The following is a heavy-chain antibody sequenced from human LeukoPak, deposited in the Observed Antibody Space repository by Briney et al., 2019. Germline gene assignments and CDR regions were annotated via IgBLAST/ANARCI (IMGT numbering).Heavy chain of an antibody. D-gene: IGHD6-6*01. Sequence: SETLSLTCTVSGGSISSGSYYWSWIRQPAGKGLEWIGRIYTSGSTNYNPSLKSRVTISVDTSKNQFSLKLSSVTAADTAVYYCARARAEEQLVNYYYYMDVWGKGTTVTVSS. J-gene: IGHJ6*03. CDR3: ARARAEEQLVNYYYYMDV. CDR2: IYTSGST. V-gene: IGHV4-61*02. CDR1: GGSISSGSYY.